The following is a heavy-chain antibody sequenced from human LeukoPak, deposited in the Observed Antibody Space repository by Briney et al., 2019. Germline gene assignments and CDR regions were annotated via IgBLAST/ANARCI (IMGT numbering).Heavy chain of an antibody. V-gene: IGHV3-48*01. Sequence: PGGSLRLSCAASGFTFSSYGMNWVRQAPGKGLEWVSYISSSSSTIYYADSVKGRFTISRDNAKNSPYLQMNSLRAEDTAVYYCARALRYFDWLSTSPEYNWFDPWGQGTLVTVSS. CDR1: GFTFSSYG. CDR2: ISSSSSTI. J-gene: IGHJ5*02. D-gene: IGHD3-9*01. CDR3: ARALRYFDWLSTSPEYNWFDP.